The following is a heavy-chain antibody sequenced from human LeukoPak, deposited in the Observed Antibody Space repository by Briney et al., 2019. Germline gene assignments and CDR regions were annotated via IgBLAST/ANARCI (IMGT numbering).Heavy chain of an antibody. Sequence: ASVKVSCKASGYTFTGYYMHWVRQAPGQGLEWMGWINPNSGGTNYAQKFQGRVTMTRDTSISTAYMELSRLRSDDTAVYYCARDREGPTTFNWFDPWGQGTLVTVSS. J-gene: IGHJ5*02. D-gene: IGHD1-26*01. V-gene: IGHV1-2*02. CDR2: INPNSGGT. CDR1: GYTFTGYY. CDR3: ARDREGPTTFNWFDP.